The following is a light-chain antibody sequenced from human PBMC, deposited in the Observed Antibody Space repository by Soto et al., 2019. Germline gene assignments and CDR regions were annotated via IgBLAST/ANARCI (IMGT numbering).Light chain of an antibody. CDR3: QQRSNWRT. Sequence: EIVLTQSTATLSLSPGERATLSCRASQSVSSYLAWYQQKPGQAPRLLIYDASNRATGIPARFSGSGSGTDFTLTISSLEPEDFAVYYCQQRSNWRTFGGGTKVEIK. CDR2: DAS. V-gene: IGKV3-11*01. J-gene: IGKJ4*01. CDR1: QSVSSY.